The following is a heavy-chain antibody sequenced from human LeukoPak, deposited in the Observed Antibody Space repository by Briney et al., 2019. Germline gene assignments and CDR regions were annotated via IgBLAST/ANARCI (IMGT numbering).Heavy chain of an antibody. CDR1: GGSFSGYY. CDR2: INHSGST. J-gene: IGHJ4*02. Sequence: SETLSLTCAVYGGSFSGYYWSWIRQPPGKGLEWIGEINHSGSTNYNPSLKSRVTISVDTSKNQFSLELSSVTAADTAVYYCARGRREIIAARFFDYWGQGTLVTVSS. D-gene: IGHD6-6*01. CDR3: ARGRREIIAARFFDY. V-gene: IGHV4-34*01.